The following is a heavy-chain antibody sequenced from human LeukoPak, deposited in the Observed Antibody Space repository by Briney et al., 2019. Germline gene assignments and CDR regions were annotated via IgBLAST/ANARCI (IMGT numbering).Heavy chain of an antibody. D-gene: IGHD3-3*01. V-gene: IGHV1-24*01. Sequence: ASVKVSCKVSGYTLTELSMHWVRQAPGKGLEWMGGFDPEDGETIYAQKFQGRVTMTEDTSTDTAYMELSSLRSEDTAVYYCATVPIFGVVIIQNWFDPWGQGTVSPSPQ. CDR2: FDPEDGET. J-gene: IGHJ5*02. CDR3: ATVPIFGVVIIQNWFDP. CDR1: GYTLTELS.